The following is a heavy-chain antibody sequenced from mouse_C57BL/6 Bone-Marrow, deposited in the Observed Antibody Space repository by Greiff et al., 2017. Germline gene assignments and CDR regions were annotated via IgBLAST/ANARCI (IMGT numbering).Heavy chain of an antibody. V-gene: IGHV1-82*01. CDR1: GYAFSSSW. CDR3: ARSGYYCSYYPDD. CDR2: IYPGDGDT. Sequence: QVQLQESGPVLVKPGASVKISCKASGYAFSSSWMNWVKQRPGKGLEWIGRIYPGDGDTNYNGTFKGKATLTADKSASTAYMQLSSLTSEDSAVYFCARSGYYCSYYPDDWGTGTTLTVSS. D-gene: IGHD1-1*01. J-gene: IGHJ2*01.